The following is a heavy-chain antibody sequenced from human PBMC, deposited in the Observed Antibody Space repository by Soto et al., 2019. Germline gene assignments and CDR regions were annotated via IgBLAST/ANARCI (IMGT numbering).Heavy chain of an antibody. Sequence: ASETLSLTCTVSGGSISSGGYYWNWIRQHPGKGLEWIGYIYYSGSTYYNPSLKSRVTILVDTSKNQFSLKLTSVTAADTAVYYCGRAHRDLQQLVHYYYSMDVWGQGTTVTVSS. J-gene: IGHJ6*02. D-gene: IGHD6-13*01. CDR2: IYYSGST. V-gene: IGHV4-30-4*08. CDR1: GGSISSGGYY. CDR3: GRAHRDLQQLVHYYYSMDV.